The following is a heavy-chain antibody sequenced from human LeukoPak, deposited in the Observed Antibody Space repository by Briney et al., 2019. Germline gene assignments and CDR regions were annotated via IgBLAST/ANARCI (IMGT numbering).Heavy chain of an antibody. CDR1: GYTFTSSD. CDR2: MNPNSGDT. Sequence: ASVKVSCKASGYTFTSSDINWVPQATGQGLEWMGWMNPNSGDTGYAQKFQGRVTMTRNTSISTAYMELSSLRSEDTGVYYCARGGAGTLEAVDWGQGTLVTFS. J-gene: IGHJ4*02. V-gene: IGHV1-8*01. CDR3: ARGGAGTLEAVD. D-gene: IGHD6-19*01.